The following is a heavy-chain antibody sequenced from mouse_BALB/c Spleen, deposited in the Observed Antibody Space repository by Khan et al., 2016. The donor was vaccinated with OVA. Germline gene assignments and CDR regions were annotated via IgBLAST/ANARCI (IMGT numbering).Heavy chain of an antibody. V-gene: IGHV1-7*01. J-gene: IGHJ2*01. CDR3: ARRGLRWDFDY. CDR1: GYTFISYW. Sequence: VQLQESGAELAKPGASVKMSCKASGYTFISYWILWVKQRPGQGLEWIGYINPSTAYTEYNQNFKDKATLTADKSSRTAYMQLSSLTSEDSAVYYCARRGLRWDFDYWGQGTTLTVSS. D-gene: IGHD1-1*01. CDR2: INPSTAYT.